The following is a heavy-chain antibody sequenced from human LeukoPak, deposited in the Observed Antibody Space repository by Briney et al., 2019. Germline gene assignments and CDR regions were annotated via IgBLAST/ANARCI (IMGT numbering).Heavy chain of an antibody. D-gene: IGHD3-3*01. J-gene: IGHJ3*02. CDR2: IIPIFGTA. Sequence: SVKVSCKASGGTFSSYAISWVRQAPGQGLEWMGGIIPIFGTANYAQKFQGRVTMTRDTSTSTVYMVLSSLRSEDTAVYYCARESGGNGVTIFGVVTNDAFDIWGQGTMVTVSS. CDR3: ARESGGNGVTIFGVVTNDAFDI. CDR1: GGTFSSYA. V-gene: IGHV1-69*05.